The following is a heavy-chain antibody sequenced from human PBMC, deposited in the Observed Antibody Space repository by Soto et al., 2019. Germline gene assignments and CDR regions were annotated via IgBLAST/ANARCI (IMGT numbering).Heavy chain of an antibody. CDR3: AREVNSNFDY. V-gene: IGHV4-59*01. Sequence: SETLSLTCTVSGGSISSYYWSWIRQPPGKGLEWIGYIYYSGSTNYNPSLKSRVTISVDTSKNQFSLKLSSVTAADTAVYYCAREVNSNFDYWGQGTLVTVSS. CDR1: GGSISSYY. J-gene: IGHJ4*02. D-gene: IGHD5-18*01. CDR2: IYYSGST.